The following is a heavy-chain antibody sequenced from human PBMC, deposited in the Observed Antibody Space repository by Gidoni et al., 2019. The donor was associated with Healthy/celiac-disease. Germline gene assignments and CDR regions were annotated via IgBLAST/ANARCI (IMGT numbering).Heavy chain of an antibody. Sequence: EVTLVATGGGLIQPGGSLRLHCPASGVTVSRNYMSWVRQAPGRGLEWVSVIYSGGSTYYADSVKGRFTISRDNSKNTLYLQMNSLRADDTAVYYCARDRGTGANDYWGQGTLVTVSS. V-gene: IGHV3-53*02. D-gene: IGHD3-10*01. CDR1: GVTVSRNY. CDR3: ARDRGTGANDY. J-gene: IGHJ4*02. CDR2: IYSGGST.